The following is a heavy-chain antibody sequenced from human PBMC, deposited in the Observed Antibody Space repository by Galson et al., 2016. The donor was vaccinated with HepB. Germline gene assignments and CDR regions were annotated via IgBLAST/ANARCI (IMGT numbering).Heavy chain of an antibody. CDR2: IFTDGSGT. J-gene: IGHJ3*02. CDR3: GRGSKYGFDM. CDR1: AFTFSAYP. Sequence: SLRLSCAASAFTFSAYPMHWVRQAPGKGLVWLSRIFTDGSGTLYADSVKGRFTISRDNAKNTLFLQMNSLRADVTAVYYCGRGSKYGFDMWGQGTMVTVSS. V-gene: IGHV3-74*01.